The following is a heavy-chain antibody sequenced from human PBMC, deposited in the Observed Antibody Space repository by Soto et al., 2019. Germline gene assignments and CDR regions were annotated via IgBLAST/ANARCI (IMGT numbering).Heavy chain of an antibody. Sequence: GGSLRLSCSASGFTFSSYDVHWVRQAPGKGLEFVAGISPTGTNTFYADSVKGRSTVSRDNSKNTLFLQMSSLRPEDTAVYYCVKLPDFWGQGTLVTVSS. V-gene: IGHV3-64D*06. CDR1: GFTFSSYD. CDR3: VKLPDF. J-gene: IGHJ4*02. CDR2: ISPTGTNT.